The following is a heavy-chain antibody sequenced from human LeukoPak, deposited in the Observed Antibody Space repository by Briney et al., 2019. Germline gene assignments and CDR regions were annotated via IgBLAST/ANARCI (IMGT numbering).Heavy chain of an antibody. Sequence: SETLSLTCAVYGGSFSGYYWSWIRQPPGKGLEWIGEINHSGSTNYNPSPKSRVTISVDTSKNQFSLKLSSVTAADTAVYYCARRWPWSIGTFGGVISYWGQGTLVTVSS. CDR2: INHSGST. V-gene: IGHV4-34*01. CDR1: GGSFSGYY. D-gene: IGHD3-16*02. J-gene: IGHJ4*02. CDR3: ARRWPWSIGTFGGVISY.